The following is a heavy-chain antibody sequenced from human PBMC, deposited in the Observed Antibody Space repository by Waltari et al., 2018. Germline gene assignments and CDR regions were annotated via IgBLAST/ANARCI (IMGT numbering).Heavy chain of an antibody. V-gene: IGHV3-23*01. D-gene: IGHD3-22*01. CDR3: ARHLYSIDYLELAK. Sequence: EEHLLESGGGLAQPGGSLRLSCAASGFNFISYARSWGRQAPGKGLEVVSGIRDSGVITKYADSVKGRFTVSRDNSKNTVFLHLNSLRAEDTAIYYCARHLYSIDYLELAKWGQGTLVTVSS. J-gene: IGHJ4*02. CDR1: GFNFISYA. CDR2: IRDSGVIT.